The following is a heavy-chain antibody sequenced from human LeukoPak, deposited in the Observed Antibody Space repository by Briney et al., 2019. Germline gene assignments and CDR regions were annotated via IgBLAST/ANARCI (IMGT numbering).Heavy chain of an antibody. CDR2: IYRSGTT. CDR3: SRLSHVAGAPKVSWFDP. Sequence: PSGTLSLTCTVSAYSISDGWVWGMIRQPPGKGLEWIGSIYRSGTTYYNPSLKNRVTMSVDTSNNQFSLKLTSVAAADTTMYYCSRLSHVAGAPKVSWFDPWGQGTLVTVSS. J-gene: IGHJ5*02. D-gene: IGHD3-10*02. V-gene: IGHV4-38-2*02. CDR1: AYSISDGWV.